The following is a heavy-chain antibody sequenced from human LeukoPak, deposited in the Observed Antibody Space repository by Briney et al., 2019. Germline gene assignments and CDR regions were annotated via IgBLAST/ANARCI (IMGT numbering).Heavy chain of an antibody. V-gene: IGHV4-59*01. D-gene: IGHD4-17*01. J-gene: IGHJ3*02. CDR3: ARPMTTVTPGAFDI. CDR2: IYYSGST. Sequence: NPSETLSLTCTVSGGSISSYYWSWIRQPPGKGLEWIGYIYYSGSTNYNPSLKSRVTISVDTSKNQFSLKLSSVTAADTAVYYCARPMTTVTPGAFDIWGQGTMVTVSS. CDR1: GGSISSYY.